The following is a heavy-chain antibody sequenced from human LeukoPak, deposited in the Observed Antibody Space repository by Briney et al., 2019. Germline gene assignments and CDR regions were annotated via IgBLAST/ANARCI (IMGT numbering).Heavy chain of an antibody. V-gene: IGHV1-69*13. D-gene: IGHD5-24*01. J-gene: IGHJ4*02. Sequence: SVKVSCKASGYTFTNYDISWVRQAPGQGLEWMGGIIPIFGTANYAQKFQGRVTITADESTSTAYMELSSLRSEDTAVYYCARGEWLQGYFDYWGQGTLVTVSS. CDR3: ARGEWLQGYFDY. CDR2: IIPIFGTA. CDR1: GYTFTNYD.